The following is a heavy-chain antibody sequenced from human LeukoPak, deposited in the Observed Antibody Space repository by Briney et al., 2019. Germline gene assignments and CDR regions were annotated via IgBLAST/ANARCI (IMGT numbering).Heavy chain of an antibody. CDR2: IYSSGST. CDR1: GGSISSRTYY. Sequence: SETLSLTCTVSGGSISSRTYYWGWIRQPPGKGLEWIGTIYSSGSTNYNPSLKSRVTISIDASKNQFSLNLSSVTAADTAVYYCGGSTTCYACIDYGGQGTLVTVSS. CDR3: GGSTTCYACIDY. D-gene: IGHD2-2*01. J-gene: IGHJ4*02. V-gene: IGHV4-39*01.